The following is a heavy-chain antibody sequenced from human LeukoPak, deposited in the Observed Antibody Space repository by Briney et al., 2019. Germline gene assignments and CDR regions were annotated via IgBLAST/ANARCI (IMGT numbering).Heavy chain of an antibody. D-gene: IGHD3-22*01. V-gene: IGHV4-39*07. CDR3: ARGGSRGYPTMIDY. CDR2: IYYSGST. J-gene: IGHJ4*02. Sequence: SETLSLTCTVSGGSISSSSYYWGWIRQPPGRGLEWIGSIYYSGSTYYNPSLKSRVTISVDTSKNQFSLKLSSVAAAGTAVYYCARGGSRGYPTMIDYWGQGTLVTVSS. CDR1: GGSISSSSYY.